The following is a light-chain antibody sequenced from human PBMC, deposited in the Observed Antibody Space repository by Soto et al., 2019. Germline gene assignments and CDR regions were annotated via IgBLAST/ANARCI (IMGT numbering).Light chain of an antibody. V-gene: IGKV3D-15*01. Sequence: RAASRERGATLSGRASQSVNSNLAWYQQKPGQAPRLLIYDASSRATGIPDRFSGCRSGTDAVSTFRRHESADFAVQDCQQYRTFRQGTKVDIK. CDR1: QSVNSN. CDR2: DAS. CDR3: QQYRT. J-gene: IGKJ1*01.